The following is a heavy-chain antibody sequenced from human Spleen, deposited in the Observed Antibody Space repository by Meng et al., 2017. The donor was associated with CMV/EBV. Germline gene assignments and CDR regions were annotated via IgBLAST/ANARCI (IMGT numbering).Heavy chain of an antibody. CDR3: ARDNNWGPDY. Sequence: SCKASGYTFTAHYFHWVRQAPGQGLEWMGWIHPHRDDTNYAQQFQGRVTLTRGTSINTGYMELTRLTSDDTAVYYCARDNNWGPDYWGQGTLVTVSS. J-gene: IGHJ4*02. CDR2: IHPHRDDT. D-gene: IGHD7-27*01. CDR1: GYTFTAHY. V-gene: IGHV1-2*02.